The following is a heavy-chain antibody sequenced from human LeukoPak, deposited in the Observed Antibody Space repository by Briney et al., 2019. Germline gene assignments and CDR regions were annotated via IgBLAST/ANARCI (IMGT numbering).Heavy chain of an antibody. V-gene: IGHV3-30-3*01. CDR1: GLPLSSYA. Sequence: GSSLRLSCAASGLPLSSYAMHGVRQAPDKGLEWVEVMSYDGSNKFYAESVKGLFPISRDNSKNTLSLQMNSQRPEDTAVFYXXXXRSCCYGNPAHNWGQGTLVTVSS. J-gene: IGHJ4*02. CDR2: MSYDGSNK. D-gene: IGHD2-2*01. CDR3: XXXRSCCYGNPAHN.